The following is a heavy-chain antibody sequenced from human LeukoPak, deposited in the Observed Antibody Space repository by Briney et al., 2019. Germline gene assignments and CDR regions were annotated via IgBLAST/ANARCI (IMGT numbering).Heavy chain of an antibody. Sequence: ASVKVSCKASGYTFTGYYMHWVRQAPGQGLEWMGWINPNSGGTNYAQKFQGRVTMTRDTSISTAYMELSRLGSDDTAVYYCARDYYGSGSYCGWGQGTLVTVSS. CDR3: ARDYYGSGSYCG. J-gene: IGHJ4*02. D-gene: IGHD3-10*01. CDR2: INPNSGGT. V-gene: IGHV1-2*02. CDR1: GYTFTGYY.